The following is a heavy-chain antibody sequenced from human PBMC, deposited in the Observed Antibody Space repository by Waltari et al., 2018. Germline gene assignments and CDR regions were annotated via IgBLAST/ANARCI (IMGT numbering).Heavy chain of an antibody. J-gene: IGHJ4*02. CDR2: IYYRGGT. CDR1: GGSVNNGEFF. V-gene: IGHV4-30-4*01. D-gene: IGHD1-1*01. Sequence: QVQLQESGPGLVKPSQTLSLTCSVSGGSVNNGEFFWSWIRPPPGKGLEWIGYIYYRGGTYYNPSLKSRLTMSVDTSKNQFSLNLRSVTAADTAVYYCARREGYNSLDYWGQGILVTVSS. CDR3: ARREGYNSLDY.